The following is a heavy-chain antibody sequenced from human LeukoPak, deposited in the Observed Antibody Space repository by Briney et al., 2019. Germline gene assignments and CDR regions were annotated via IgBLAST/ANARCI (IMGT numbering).Heavy chain of an antibody. CDR3: AKDHAVLDY. CDR2: ISAGGGDT. V-gene: IGHV3-23*01. Sequence: GGSLRLSCAASGFTFSTYAMSWVRQAPGKGLEWVSHISAGGGDTYYADSVKGRFSISRDNSRNTLYLQMSSLRAEDTAVYYCAKDHAVLDYWGQGTLVTVSS. J-gene: IGHJ4*02. CDR1: GFTFSTYA.